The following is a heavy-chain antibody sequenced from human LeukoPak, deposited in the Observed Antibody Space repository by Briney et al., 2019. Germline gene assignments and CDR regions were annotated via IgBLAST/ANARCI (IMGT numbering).Heavy chain of an antibody. Sequence: SETLSLTCTVSGGSISSSSYYWGGLREPPGKGLEWIGSTDYSGSTYYNPSLNSRVTISVDTSNNQFSLKLSSVTAADTAVYYCARHWDRDHVAGTNYFDYWGQGTLVTVSS. V-gene: IGHV4-39*01. D-gene: IGHD6-19*01. J-gene: IGHJ4*02. CDR3: ARHWDRDHVAGTNYFDY. CDR1: GGSISSSSYY. CDR2: TDYSGST.